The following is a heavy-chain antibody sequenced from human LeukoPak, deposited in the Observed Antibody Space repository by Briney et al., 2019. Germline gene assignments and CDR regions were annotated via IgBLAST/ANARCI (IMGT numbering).Heavy chain of an antibody. J-gene: IGHJ6*03. CDR2: IIPIFGTA. CDR3: ARDLGASGSYYYYYYMDV. D-gene: IGHD1-26*01. Sequence: SVKVSCKASGGTFSSYAISWVRQAPGQGLGWMGGIIPIFGTANYAQKFQGRVTITADESTSTAYMELSSLRSEDTAVYYCARDLGASGSYYYYYYMDVWGKGTTVTVSS. CDR1: GGTFSSYA. V-gene: IGHV1-69*01.